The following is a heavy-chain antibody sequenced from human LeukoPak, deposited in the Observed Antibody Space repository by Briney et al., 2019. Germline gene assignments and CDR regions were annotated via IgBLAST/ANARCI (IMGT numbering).Heavy chain of an antibody. D-gene: IGHD6-13*01. Sequence: SETLSLTCAVYGGSFSGYYWSWIRQPPGKGLEWIGEINHGGSTNYNPSLKSRVTISVDTSKNQFSLKLSSVTAADTAVYYCARLVSSSWGDYYYYYMDVWGKGATVTISS. CDR3: ARLVSSSWGDYYYYYMDV. CDR2: INHGGST. CDR1: GGSFSGYY. V-gene: IGHV4-34*01. J-gene: IGHJ6*03.